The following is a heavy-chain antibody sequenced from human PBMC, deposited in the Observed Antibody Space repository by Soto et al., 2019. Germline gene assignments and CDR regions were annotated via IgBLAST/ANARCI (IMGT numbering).Heavy chain of an antibody. CDR3: ATKPRRGREYFYFDH. D-gene: IGHD3-16*01. CDR2: IIPIFGSS. J-gene: IGHJ4*02. V-gene: IGHV1-69*06. Sequence: QVHLVQSGAEVRKPGSSVKVSCEASGGTFSSYSINWVRQAPGQGLEWMGGIIPIFGSSNYAQKFQGRVTITADKSTNTVIMELTSLRSEDTALYFCATKPRRGREYFYFDHWGQGTLLTVSS. CDR1: GGTFSSYS.